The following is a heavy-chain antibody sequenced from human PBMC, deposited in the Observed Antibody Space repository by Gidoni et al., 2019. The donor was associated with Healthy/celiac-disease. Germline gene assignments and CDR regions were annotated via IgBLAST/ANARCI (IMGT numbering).Heavy chain of an antibody. V-gene: IGHV1-2*02. CDR1: GYTFTGYY. J-gene: IGHJ4*02. CDR3: ASFTTVTGY. CDR2: INPTSGGK. D-gene: IGHD4-17*01. Sequence: QVQLVQSGAEVKKPGASVKVSCKASGYTFTGYYMHWVRQAPGQGLDWMGWINPTSGGKNYAQKFQGRVTMTRETSISTAYMGLSGRRSDDTAVYYCASFTTVTGYWGQGTRVTVSS.